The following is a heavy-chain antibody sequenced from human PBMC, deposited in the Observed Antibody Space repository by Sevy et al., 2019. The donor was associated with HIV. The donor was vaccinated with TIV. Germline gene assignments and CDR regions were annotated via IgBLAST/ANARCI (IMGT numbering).Heavy chain of an antibody. CDR2: ISYDGSNK. CDR1: GFTFSSYG. J-gene: IGHJ4*02. V-gene: IGHV3-30*18. Sequence: GGSLRLSCAASGFTFSSYGMHWVRQAPGKGLEWVAVISYDGSNKYYADSVKGRFIISRDNSKNTLYLQMNSLRAEDTAVYYCAKAYVDTAMVTGDYWGQGTLVTVSS. D-gene: IGHD5-18*01. CDR3: AKAYVDTAMVTGDY.